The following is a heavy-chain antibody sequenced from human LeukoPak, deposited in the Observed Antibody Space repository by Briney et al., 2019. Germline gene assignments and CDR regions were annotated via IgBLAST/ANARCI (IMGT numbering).Heavy chain of an antibody. V-gene: IGHV3-30*02. Sequence: GGSLRLSCAASGFTFSTYGLHWVRQAPGKGLEWVAFIRYDGSNKYYADSVKGRFTISRDNSKNTLYLQMNSLRAEDTAVYYCARRAGAYSHPYDYWGQGTLVTVSS. J-gene: IGHJ4*02. CDR3: ARRAGAYSHPYDY. CDR1: GFTFSTYG. D-gene: IGHD4/OR15-4a*01. CDR2: IRYDGSNK.